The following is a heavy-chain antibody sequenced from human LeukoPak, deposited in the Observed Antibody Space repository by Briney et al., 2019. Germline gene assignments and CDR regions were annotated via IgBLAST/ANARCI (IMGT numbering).Heavy chain of an antibody. CDR2: IYSGGST. J-gene: IGHJ6*02. CDR1: GFTVSSNY. V-gene: IGHV3-66*01. D-gene: IGHD3-10*01. Sequence: GGSLRLSCAASGFTVSSNYMSWVRQAPGKGLEWVSVIYSGGSTYYADSVKGRFTISRDNSKNTLCLQMNSLRAEDTAVYYCARDPYGSGSYYYGMDVWGQGTTVTVSS. CDR3: ARDPYGSGSYYYGMDV.